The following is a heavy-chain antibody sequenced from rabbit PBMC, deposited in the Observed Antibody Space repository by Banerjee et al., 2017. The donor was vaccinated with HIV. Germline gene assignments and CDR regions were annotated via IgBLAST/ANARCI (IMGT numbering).Heavy chain of an antibody. J-gene: IGHJ4*01. V-gene: IGHV1S45*01. Sequence: QEQLEESGGDLVKPEGSLTLTCKASGFDFSSNAMCWVRQAPGKGLEWIGCINTSSGNTVYASWAKGRFTISKTSSTTVTLQMTSLTAADTATYFCARDLAGVIGWNFNLWGQGTLVTVS. D-gene: IGHD4-1*01. CDR1: GFDFSSNA. CDR3: ARDLAGVIGWNFNL. CDR2: INTSSGNT.